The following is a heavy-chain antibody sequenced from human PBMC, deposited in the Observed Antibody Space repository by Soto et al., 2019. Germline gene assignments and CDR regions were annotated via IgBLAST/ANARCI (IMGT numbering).Heavy chain of an antibody. V-gene: IGHV3-30*18. CDR3: AKDLLHNTVTTCGS. CDR1: GFTFSSYG. J-gene: IGHJ5*02. CDR2: ISYHGNDK. Sequence: QVQVVESGGGVVQPGRSLRLSCAASGFTFSSYGMHWVRQAPGKGLEWVAVISYHGNDKYYADSVKGRFTISRDNFKSTLYLQMSSLPAEGTAIYFCAKDLLHNTVTTCGSWGQGTLVTVSS. D-gene: IGHD4-17*01.